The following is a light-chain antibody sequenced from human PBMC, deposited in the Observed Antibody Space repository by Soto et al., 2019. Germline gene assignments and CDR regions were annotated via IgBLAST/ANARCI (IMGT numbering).Light chain of an antibody. CDR3: NSYTSSRTLV. V-gene: IGLV2-14*01. CDR2: EVS. Sequence: QSALTQPASVSGSPGQSITISCSGTSNDVGGYDYVSWYQQHPGKAPKLVIYEVSNRPSWVSNRFSGSKSGNTASLTISGLQPEDEADYYCNSYTSSRTLVFGGGTKVTVL. J-gene: IGLJ2*01. CDR1: SNDVGGYDY.